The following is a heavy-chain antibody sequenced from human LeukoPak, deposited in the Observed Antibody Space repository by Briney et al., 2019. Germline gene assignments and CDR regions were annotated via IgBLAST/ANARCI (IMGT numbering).Heavy chain of an antibody. CDR3: AKKGQADDGGKPD. V-gene: IGHV3-23*01. Sequence: GGSLRLSCAASGFTFDDYGMSWVRQAPGKGLECVSAIDRGVGSTYYADSVKGRFTISRDNSKNTLYLQVNNLRVDDTAVYYCAKKGQADDGGKPDWGQGTLVTVSS. CDR2: IDRGVGST. J-gene: IGHJ4*02. CDR1: GFTFDDYG.